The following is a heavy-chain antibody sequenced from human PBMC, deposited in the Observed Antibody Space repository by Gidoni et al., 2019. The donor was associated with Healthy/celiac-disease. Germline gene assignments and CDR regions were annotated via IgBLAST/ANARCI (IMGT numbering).Heavy chain of an antibody. V-gene: IGHV4-61*08. J-gene: IGHJ5*02. CDR2: IDYSGST. CDR3: ARGVVGYCSSTSCYNWFDP. D-gene: IGHD2-2*01. Sequence: QVQLQESGPGLVKPSETLSLTCTVSGGSVSSGGSHWSWIRQPPGKGLEWIGYIDYSGSTNYNPSLKSRVTISVDTSKNQFSLKLSSVTAADTAVYYCARGVVGYCSSTSCYNWFDPWGQGTLVTVSS. CDR1: GGSVSSGGSH.